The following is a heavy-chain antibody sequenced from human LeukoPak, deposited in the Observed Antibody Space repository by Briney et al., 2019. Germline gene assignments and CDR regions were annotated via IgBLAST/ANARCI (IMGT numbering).Heavy chain of an antibody. D-gene: IGHD3-22*01. V-gene: IGHV3-23*01. Sequence: GGSLRLSCAASGFTFNTYAMTWVRQAPGKGLEWVSAIRGDGATRFYADSVKGRFTVSRDNSKNTLYLQMNSLKTEDTAVYYCTTDYYDSSGYYRFDYWGQGTLVTVSS. J-gene: IGHJ4*02. CDR1: GFTFNTYA. CDR2: IRGDGATR. CDR3: TTDYYDSSGYYRFDY.